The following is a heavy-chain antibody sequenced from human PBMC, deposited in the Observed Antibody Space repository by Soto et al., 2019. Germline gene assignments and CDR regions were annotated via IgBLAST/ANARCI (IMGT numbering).Heavy chain of an antibody. V-gene: IGHV3-21*01. CDR3: ARALRYCSGGICYPPPYYFDY. D-gene: IGHD2-15*01. Sequence: EVQLVESGGGLVKPGGSLRVSCAASGFTFSTYNMNWVRQAPGKGLEWVSSISSTSSFIYYADSVKGRFTISRDNANNSLSLHMNSLRAEDTAVYYCARALRYCSGGICYPPPYYFDYWGPGTLVTVSS. J-gene: IGHJ4*02. CDR2: ISSTSSFI. CDR1: GFTFSTYN.